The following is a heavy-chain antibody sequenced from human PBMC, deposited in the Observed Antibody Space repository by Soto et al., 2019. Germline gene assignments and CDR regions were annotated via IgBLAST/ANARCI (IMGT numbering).Heavy chain of an antibody. CDR3: ARVPYGDSGGGYFDY. Sequence: QVQLVESGGGVVQPGRSLRLSCAASGFTFSSYGMHWVRQAPGKGLEWVAVIWYDGSNKYYADSVKGRFTISRDNSKNTLYLQMNSLRAEDTAVYYCARVPYGDSGGGYFDYWGQGTLVTVSS. CDR2: IWYDGSNK. D-gene: IGHD4-17*01. V-gene: IGHV3-33*01. J-gene: IGHJ4*02. CDR1: GFTFSSYG.